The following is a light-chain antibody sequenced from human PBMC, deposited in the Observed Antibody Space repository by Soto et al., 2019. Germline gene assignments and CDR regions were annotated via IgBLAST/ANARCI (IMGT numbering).Light chain of an antibody. V-gene: IGKV1-6*01. Sequence: GDRVTITCRASQDIGNDLGWYQQKPGKAPNLLIYAASSLQSGVPSRFSGSGSGTDFTLTISSLQPEDCATYYCLQDYNSPPTFGPGTKVDNK. CDR3: LQDYNSPPT. CDR2: AAS. J-gene: IGKJ1*01. CDR1: QDIGND.